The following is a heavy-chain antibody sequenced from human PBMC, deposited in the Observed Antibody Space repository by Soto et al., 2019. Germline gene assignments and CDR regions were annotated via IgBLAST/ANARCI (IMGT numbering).Heavy chain of an antibody. V-gene: IGHV1-69*01. CDR2: IIPFLSAT. CDR1: GGHFDRFA. D-gene: IGHD4-17*01. J-gene: IGHJ6*02. CDR3: ARGEVDYGDFGSMDV. Sequence: QVQLVQSGAEVKKPGSSVKVSCRASGGHFDRFALSWLRQAHGQGLEWMGGIIPFLSATTYAHKFEGRVTITADESANVLDLELRSLTSDETAGYYSARGEVDYGDFGSMDVWGQGTSVTVSS.